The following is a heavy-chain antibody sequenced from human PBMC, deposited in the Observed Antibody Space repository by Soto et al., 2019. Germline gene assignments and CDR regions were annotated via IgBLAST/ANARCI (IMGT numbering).Heavy chain of an antibody. D-gene: IGHD6-19*01. Sequence: EVELVESGGGLVQPGGVPETLLYSLWIHLSTYWMNWVRQAPGKGLEWVAIIRQDGREIHYVDSVKGRFTISRDNAKNSLYLQMNNLRADDTAVYYCVRSNGWTPDSWGRGTLVTVSS. J-gene: IGHJ4*02. CDR3: VRSNGWTPDS. V-gene: IGHV3-7*01. CDR2: IRQDGREI. CDR1: IHLSTYW.